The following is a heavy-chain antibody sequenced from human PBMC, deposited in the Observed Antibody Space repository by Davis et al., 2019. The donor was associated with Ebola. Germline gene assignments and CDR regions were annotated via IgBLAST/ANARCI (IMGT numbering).Heavy chain of an antibody. J-gene: IGHJ4*02. V-gene: IGHV3-66*01. CDR2: IYSDSST. D-gene: IGHD1-26*01. Sequence: GESLKISCAASGFTFSDYYMSWVRQAPGKGLEWVSVIYSDSSTYYADSVKGRFTISRDNSKNTLFLQMNSLRAEDTAVYYCARDLGAGNKYLFDYWGQGTLVTVSS. CDR3: ARDLGAGNKYLFDY. CDR1: GFTFSDYY.